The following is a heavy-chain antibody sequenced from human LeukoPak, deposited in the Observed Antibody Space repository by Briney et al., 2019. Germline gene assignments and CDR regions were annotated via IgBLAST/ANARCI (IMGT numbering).Heavy chain of an antibody. J-gene: IGHJ5*02. CDR3: ARHPSGRMWLQQGGWFDP. Sequence: SETLSLTCTVSGGSISSISYYWGWIRQPPGKGLVWIGSMYHNGSTYYNPSLKSRVAISVDTSKNQFSLTLTSVTAADTAVYYCARHPSGRMWLQQGGWFDPWGQGTLVTVSS. CDR1: GGSISSISYY. D-gene: IGHD5-24*01. V-gene: IGHV4-39*01. CDR2: MYHNGST.